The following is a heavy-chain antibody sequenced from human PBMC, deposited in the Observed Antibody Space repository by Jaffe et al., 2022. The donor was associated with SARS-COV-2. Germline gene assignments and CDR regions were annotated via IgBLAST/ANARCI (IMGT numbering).Heavy chain of an antibody. J-gene: IGHJ5*01. CDR2: ITYDGSNR. CDR1: GFTFSSYS. Sequence: QVQLVESGGGVVQPGRSLRLSCAASGFTFSSYSMHWVRQAPGKGLEWVAVITYDGSNRDYADSVKGRFTISRDNSKNTLYLQMNSLSAEDTAVYYCAKEEFACFASWGQGTLVTVSS. CDR3: AKEEFACFAS. V-gene: IGHV3-30*18.